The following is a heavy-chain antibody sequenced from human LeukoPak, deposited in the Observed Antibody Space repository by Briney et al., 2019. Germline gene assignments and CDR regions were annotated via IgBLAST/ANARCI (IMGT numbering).Heavy chain of an antibody. CDR2: IGGDGGGI. J-gene: IGHJ3*02. V-gene: IGHV3-23*01. CDR1: GFTFSSYA. CDR3: AKYVVVVVGIPQRAFDI. Sequence: GGSLRLSCAASGFTFSSYAMTWVRQAPGKGLEWVSVIGGDGGGIQYADSVKGRFTISRDNSKNTLDLQMNSLTDEDTAVYYCAKYVVVVVGIPQRAFDIWGQGIMVTVSP. D-gene: IGHD2-15*01.